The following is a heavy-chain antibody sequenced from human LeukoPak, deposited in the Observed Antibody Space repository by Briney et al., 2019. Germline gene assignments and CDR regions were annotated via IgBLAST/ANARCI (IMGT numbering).Heavy chain of an antibody. J-gene: IGHJ4*02. CDR2: INHTGST. CDR1: GGSITYHS. D-gene: IGHD3-16*01. CDR3: TRWGSWPYDY. Sequence: SETLSLTCAVSGGSITYHSWTWIRQSPGQGLEWIGEINHTGSTNYNPSLQSRVTMSVDTSKNQFSLKLSEVTAADTAVYFCTRWGSWPYDYWGQGTPVTVSS. V-gene: IGHV4-34*01.